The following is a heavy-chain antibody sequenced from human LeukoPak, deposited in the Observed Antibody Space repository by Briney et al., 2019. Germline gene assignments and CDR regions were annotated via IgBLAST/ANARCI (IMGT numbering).Heavy chain of an antibody. V-gene: IGHV3-30*04. Sequence: GGSLRLSCAASGFTFSSYAMHWVRQAPGKGLEWVAVISHDGSNKYYADSVKGRFTISRDNSKNTLYLQMNSLRAEDAAVYYCAGIPRRSEVDYWGQGTLVTVSS. D-gene: IGHD1-14*01. CDR3: AGIPRRSEVDY. J-gene: IGHJ4*02. CDR1: GFTFSSYA. CDR2: ISHDGSNK.